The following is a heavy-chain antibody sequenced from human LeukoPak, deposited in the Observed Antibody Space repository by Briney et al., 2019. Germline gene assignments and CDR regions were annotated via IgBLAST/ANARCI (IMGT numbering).Heavy chain of an antibody. J-gene: IGHJ4*02. CDR2: IYYSGST. CDR1: GGSISSYY. CDR3: ARVSGDILTGYYYFDY. D-gene: IGHD3-9*01. V-gene: IGHV4-59*01. Sequence: KPSETLSLTCTVSGGSISSYYWSWIRQPPGKGLEWIGYIYYSGSTNYNPSLKSRVTISVDTSKNQFSLKLSSVTTADTAVYYCARVSGDILTGYYYFDYWGQGTLVTVSS.